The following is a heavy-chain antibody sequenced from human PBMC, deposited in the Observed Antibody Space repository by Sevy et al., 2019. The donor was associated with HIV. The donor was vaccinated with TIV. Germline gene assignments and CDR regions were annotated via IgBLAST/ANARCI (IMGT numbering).Heavy chain of an antibody. CDR2: ISYDGSNK. D-gene: IGHD3-3*01. V-gene: IGHV3-30*18. J-gene: IGHJ4*02. CDR1: GFTFSSYG. CDR3: AKGAYDFWGGYSNDFDY. Sequence: GGSLRLSCAASGFTFSSYGMHWVRQAPGKGLEWVAVISYDGSNKYYADSVKGRFTISRDNSKNTLYLQMNSLRAEDTAEYYCAKGAYDFWGGYSNDFDYWGQATLVTVSS.